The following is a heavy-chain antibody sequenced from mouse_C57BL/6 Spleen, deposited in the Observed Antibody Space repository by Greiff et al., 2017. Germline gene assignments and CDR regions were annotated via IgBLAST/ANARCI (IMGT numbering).Heavy chain of an antibody. CDR3: ARGVGNAGAMDY. Sequence: VQLQQSGAELVKPGASVKISCKASGYAFSSSWMNWVKQRPGKGLEWIGQIYPGDGDTTYNGQFKGKATLTADKSSSTAYMQLSSLTSEDSAVYFCARGVGNAGAMDYWGQGTSVTVSS. J-gene: IGHJ4*01. CDR2: IYPGDGDT. V-gene: IGHV1-80*01. CDR1: GYAFSSSW.